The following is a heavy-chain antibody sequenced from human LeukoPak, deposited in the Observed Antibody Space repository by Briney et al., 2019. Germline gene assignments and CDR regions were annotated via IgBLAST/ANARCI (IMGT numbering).Heavy chain of an antibody. J-gene: IGHJ6*04. CDR1: GYTFTSYD. CDR2: MNPSSGNT. CDR3: ARVARRIAAAGKGAWFDP. Sequence: ASVKVSCKASGYTFTSYDINWVRQATGQGLEWMGWMNPSSGNTGYAQKFQGRVTMTRNTSISTAYMELSSLRSEDTAVYYCARVARRIAAAGKGAWFDPWGKGTTVTVSS. V-gene: IGHV1-8*01. D-gene: IGHD6-13*01.